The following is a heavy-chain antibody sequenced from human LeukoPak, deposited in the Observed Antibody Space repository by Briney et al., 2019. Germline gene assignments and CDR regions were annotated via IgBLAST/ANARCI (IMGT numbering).Heavy chain of an antibody. CDR3: ANRGYSSGWYPFDY. Sequence: GASVKVSCKASGYTFTGYYMHWVRQAPGQGLEWMGWINPNSGGTNYAQKFQGRVTMTRDTSISTAYMELSRLRSDDTAVYYCANRGYSSGWYPFDYWGQGTLVTVSS. J-gene: IGHJ4*02. D-gene: IGHD6-19*01. CDR1: GYTFTGYY. V-gene: IGHV1-2*02. CDR2: INPNSGGT.